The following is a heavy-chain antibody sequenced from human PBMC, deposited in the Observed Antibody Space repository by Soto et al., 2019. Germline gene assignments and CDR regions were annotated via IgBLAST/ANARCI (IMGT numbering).Heavy chain of an antibody. D-gene: IGHD2-21*02. V-gene: IGHV1-46*02. CDR2: IHPSGGGS. CDR1: GYPFNTYY. J-gene: IGHJ5*01. Sequence: ASVKVSCKSSGYPFNTYYLHWVRQAPGQGLEWMGMIHPSGGGSTYAQKFLGRVTMTMDSSTSTVFMELTSLRSADTAVYYCARGCHIAVVTDTFFSWG. CDR3: ARGCHIAVVTDTFFS.